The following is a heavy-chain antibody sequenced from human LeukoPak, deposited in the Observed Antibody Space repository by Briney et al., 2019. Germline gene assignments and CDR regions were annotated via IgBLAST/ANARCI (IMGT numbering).Heavy chain of an antibody. J-gene: IGHJ4*02. CDR2: ITGSGDGT. CDR1: GFTFTSYA. CDR3: VKDYGPKQLVFFDS. V-gene: IGHV3-23*01. D-gene: IGHD6-13*01. Sequence: PGRSLRLFCVASGFTFTSYAMSWVRQAPGQGLGWVSGITGSGDGTFYADSVKGRFTISRDNSKNTLYEQMNSLRAEDTAIYYCVKDYGPKQLVFFDSWGQGTPVTVSS.